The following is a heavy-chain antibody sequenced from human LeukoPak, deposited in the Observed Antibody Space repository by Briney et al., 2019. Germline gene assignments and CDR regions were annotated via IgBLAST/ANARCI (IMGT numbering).Heavy chain of an antibody. CDR1: GFTFSSYS. CDR3: AGPTVTNRLDAFDI. J-gene: IGHJ3*02. CDR2: ISSSSSYI. D-gene: IGHD4-17*01. Sequence: GGSLRLSCAASGFTFSSYSMNWVRQAPGKGLEWVSSISSSSSYIYYADSVKGRFTIPRDNAKNSLYLQMNSLRAEDTAVYYCAGPTVTNRLDAFDIWGQGTMVTVSS. V-gene: IGHV3-21*01.